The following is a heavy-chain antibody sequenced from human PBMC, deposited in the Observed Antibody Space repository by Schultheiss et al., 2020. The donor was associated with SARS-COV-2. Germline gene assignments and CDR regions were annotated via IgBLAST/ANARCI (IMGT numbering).Heavy chain of an antibody. D-gene: IGHD4-11*01. CDR3: ARGSDYSHYYYGMDV. V-gene: IGHV3-23*01. J-gene: IGHJ6*02. CDR1: GFSFNSYA. CDR2: ISGNGVST. Sequence: GGSLRLSCAVSGFSFNSYAMSWVRQAPGKGLEWVSAISGNGVSTYYADSVKARFTISRDNSKNTLYLQMNSLRAEDTAVYYCARGSDYSHYYYGMDVWGQGTTVTVSS.